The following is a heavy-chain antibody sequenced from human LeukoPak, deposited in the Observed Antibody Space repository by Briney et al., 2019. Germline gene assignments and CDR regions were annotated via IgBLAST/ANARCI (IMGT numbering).Heavy chain of an antibody. Sequence: PSETLSLTCTVSGRSISISSDYWGWIRQPPGNGLEWIGSIYYSGSTHNNPSLKSRVTISVDTSQNQFSLKLSCVPGADTAVYYCAREPPSYSSSAPPFDYWGQGTLVTVSS. CDR1: GRSISISSDY. CDR3: AREPPSYSSSAPPFDY. J-gene: IGHJ4*02. CDR2: IYYSGST. V-gene: IGHV4-39*07. D-gene: IGHD6-6*01.